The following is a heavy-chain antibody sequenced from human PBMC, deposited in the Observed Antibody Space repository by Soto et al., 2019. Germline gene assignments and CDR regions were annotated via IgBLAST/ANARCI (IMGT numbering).Heavy chain of an antibody. Sequence: ASVKVSCKASGYTFTSYYMQWVREAPGQGLGWMGIINPSGGSTSYAQKFQGRVTMTRDTSTSTVYMELSSLRSEDTAVYYCVRYGSRITIFGVAYYYGMDVWGQGTTVTVSS. J-gene: IGHJ6*02. CDR1: GYTFTSYY. V-gene: IGHV1-46*01. D-gene: IGHD3-3*01. CDR3: VRYGSRITIFGVAYYYGMDV. CDR2: INPSGGST.